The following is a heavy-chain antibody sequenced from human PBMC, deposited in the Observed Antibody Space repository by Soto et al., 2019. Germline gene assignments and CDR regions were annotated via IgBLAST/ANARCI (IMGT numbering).Heavy chain of an antibody. CDR1: GFTFSSYW. V-gene: IGHV3-7*01. Sequence: GGSLRLSCAASGFTFSSYWMSWVRQAPGKGLEWVANIKQDGSEKYYVDSVKGRFTISRDNAKNSLYLQMNSLRAEDTAVYYCARVGKEDYCSSTSCLFYYYYYYMDVWGKGTTVTVSS. D-gene: IGHD2-2*01. J-gene: IGHJ6*03. CDR2: IKQDGSEK. CDR3: ARVGKEDYCSSTSCLFYYYYYYMDV.